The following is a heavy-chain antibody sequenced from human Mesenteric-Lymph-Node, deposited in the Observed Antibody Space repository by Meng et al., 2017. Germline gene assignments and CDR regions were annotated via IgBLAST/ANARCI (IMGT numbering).Heavy chain of an antibody. CDR1: CGSISSGGHS. D-gene: IGHD3-22*01. Sequence: QVQLQESGPGLVKPSQTLSLTFTVSCGSISSGGHSWSWIRQHPGKGLEWIAYIYYSGSTYYNPSLKSRVILSVDTSKNQFSLKLSSVTAADTAVYYCARVDSSGYFLDYWGQGTLVTVSS. J-gene: IGHJ4*01. CDR3: ARVDSSGYFLDY. V-gene: IGHV4-31*03. CDR2: IYYSGST.